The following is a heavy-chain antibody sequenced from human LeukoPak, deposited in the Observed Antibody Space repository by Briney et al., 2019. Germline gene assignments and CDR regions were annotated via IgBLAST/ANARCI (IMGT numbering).Heavy chain of an antibody. V-gene: IGHV3-20*04. CDR1: GFTFDNYG. D-gene: IGHD6-13*01. CDR3: ATYSRNNGREFHY. Sequence: GGSLRLSCAASGFTFDNYGMSWVRQAPGKGLEWVSGINWNGGSTGYADSVKGRFTISRDNGKNSAYLQMNSLRVEDTAVYYCATYSRNNGREFHYWGQGTLVSVSP. J-gene: IGHJ1*01. CDR2: INWNGGST.